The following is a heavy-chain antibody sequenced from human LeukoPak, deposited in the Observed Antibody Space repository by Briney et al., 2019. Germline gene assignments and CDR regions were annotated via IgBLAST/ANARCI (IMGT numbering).Heavy chain of an antibody. D-gene: IGHD3-10*01. Sequence: PGGSLRLSCAASGFTFSDFWMGWVRQAPGKGLEWVANIKQDGSEKYYVDSVKGRFIISRDNAKNSLFLQVNSLRAEDTAVYYCVRDYYGSGSYYQAETKFDYWGQGTLVTVSS. CDR1: GFTFSDFW. J-gene: IGHJ4*02. CDR3: VRDYYGSGSYYQAETKFDY. CDR2: IKQDGSEK. V-gene: IGHV3-7*01.